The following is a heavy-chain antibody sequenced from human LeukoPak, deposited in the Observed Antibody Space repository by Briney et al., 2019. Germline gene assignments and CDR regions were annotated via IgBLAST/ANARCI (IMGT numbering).Heavy chain of an antibody. V-gene: IGHV1-18*01. CDR2: ISAYNGNT. Sequence: GASVKVSCKASGYPFITYGINWVRQAPGQGLEWMGWISAYNGNTNYAQKFQGRVTMTRDTSISTAYMELSRLRSDDTAVYYCARGLIAVAGTFDYWGQGTLVTVSS. CDR3: ARGLIAVAGTFDY. J-gene: IGHJ4*02. D-gene: IGHD6-19*01. CDR1: GYPFITYG.